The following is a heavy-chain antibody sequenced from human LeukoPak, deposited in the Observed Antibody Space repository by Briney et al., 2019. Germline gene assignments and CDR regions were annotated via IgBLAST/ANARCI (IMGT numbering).Heavy chain of an antibody. CDR1: GFTVSSNY. CDR3: ARSTYYDYDSAFGAFDI. V-gene: IGHV3-66*01. Sequence: TGGSLRLSCAASGFTVSSNYMSWVRQAPGKGLEWVSVIYSGGSTYYADSVKGRFTISRDNSKNTLYLQMNSVRAEDTAVYYCARSTYYDYDSAFGAFDIWGQGTMVTVSS. J-gene: IGHJ3*02. D-gene: IGHD3-16*01. CDR2: IYSGGST.